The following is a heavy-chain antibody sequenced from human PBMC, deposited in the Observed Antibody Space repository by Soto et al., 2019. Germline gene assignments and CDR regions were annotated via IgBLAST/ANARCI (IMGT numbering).Heavy chain of an antibody. CDR3: ARGAALNTYYNYYGMDV. V-gene: IGHV4-59*08. CDR1: GRSISSYY. D-gene: IGHD6-25*01. CDR2: IYYSGSA. J-gene: IGHJ6*02. Sequence: SETLSLTCTVSGRSISSYYWSWIRQPPGKGLEWIGYIYYSGSAYYTPSLQSRVSISIDTSKNLFSLKLTSVTATDTAVYFCARGAALNTYYNYYGMDVWGQGTTVTVSS.